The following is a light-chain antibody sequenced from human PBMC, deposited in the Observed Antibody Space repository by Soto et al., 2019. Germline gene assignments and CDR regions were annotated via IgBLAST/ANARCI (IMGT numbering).Light chain of an antibody. J-gene: IGKJ1*01. Sequence: DIQMTQSPSSLSASVGDRVTITCLASQSISSYLNWYQQKPGNAPTLLIYDASSLESGVPSRFSGSGSGTEFTLTISSLQPDDFATYYCQNYNGYSWTFGLGTKVDI. CDR2: DAS. CDR3: QNYNGYSWT. V-gene: IGKV1-5*01. CDR1: QSISSY.